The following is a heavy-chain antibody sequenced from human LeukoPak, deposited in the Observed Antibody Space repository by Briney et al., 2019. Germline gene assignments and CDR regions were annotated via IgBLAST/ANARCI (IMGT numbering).Heavy chain of an antibody. CDR3: ARDSLYAYSSSSGPPPPILTQDYYYGMDV. D-gene: IGHD6-6*01. CDR2: ISAYNGNT. V-gene: IGHV1-18*04. J-gene: IGHJ6*02. Sequence: GASVKVSCKASGYTFTGYYMHWVRQAPGQGLEWMGWISAYNGNTNYAQKLQGRVTMTTDTSTSTAYMELRSLRSDDTAVYYCARDSLYAYSSSSGPPPPILTQDYYYGMDVWGQGTTVTVSS. CDR1: GYTFTGYY.